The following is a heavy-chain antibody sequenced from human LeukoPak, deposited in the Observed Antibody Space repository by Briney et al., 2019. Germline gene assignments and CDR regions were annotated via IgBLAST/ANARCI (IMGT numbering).Heavy chain of an antibody. J-gene: IGHJ4*02. CDR3: ARLSPQWLVLGYFDY. CDR2: IYYSGST. D-gene: IGHD6-19*01. V-gene: IGHV4-39*01. CDR1: GGSISSSSYY. Sequence: SETLSLTCTVSGGSISSSSYYWGWIRQPPGKGLEWIGSIYYSGSTYYNPSLKSRVTISVDTSKNQFSLKLSSVTAADTAVYYCARLSPQWLVLGYFDYWGQGTLVTVSS.